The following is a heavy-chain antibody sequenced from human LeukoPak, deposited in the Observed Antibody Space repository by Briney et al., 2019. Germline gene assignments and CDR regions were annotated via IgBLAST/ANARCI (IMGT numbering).Heavy chain of an antibody. CDR2: IRYEGNEK. CDR3: AKDLMRDRWFGES. D-gene: IGHD3-10*01. V-gene: IGHV3-30*02. CDR1: GFTFSSYG. Sequence: GGSLRLSCAASGFTFSSYGMHWVRQAPGKGLEWVAFIRYEGNEKYYAGSVKGRFTISRDNSKNTLYLEMNSLRAEDTAVYYCAKDLMRDRWFGESWGQGTLVTVSS. J-gene: IGHJ5*02.